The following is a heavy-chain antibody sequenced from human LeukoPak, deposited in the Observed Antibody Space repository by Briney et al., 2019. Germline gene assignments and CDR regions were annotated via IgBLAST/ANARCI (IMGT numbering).Heavy chain of an antibody. V-gene: IGHV5-10-1*01. CDR3: ATTPEGPYDSSGYYYDDY. CDR1: GSSFTSYW. Sequence: GESLQISCKGSGSSFTSYWISWVRQMPGKGLEWMGRIDPGDSYTNYSPSFQGHVTISADKSISTAYLQWSSLKASDTAMYYCATTPEGPYDSSGYYYDDYWGQGTLVTVSS. D-gene: IGHD3-22*01. CDR2: IDPGDSYT. J-gene: IGHJ4*02.